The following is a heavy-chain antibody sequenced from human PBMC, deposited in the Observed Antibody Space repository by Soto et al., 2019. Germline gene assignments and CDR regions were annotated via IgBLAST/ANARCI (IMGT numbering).Heavy chain of an antibody. CDR1: GYSITSYY. CDR2: IYYTGNT. J-gene: IGHJ3*01. Sequence: XETLSLTCTVSGYSITSYYWSWIRQPPGKGLEWIGYIYYTGNTNYNPSPESRVTISVDTSKNQFSLKLRSVTAADTAIYYCARDRGITGTFRVWGQGTMVTVSS. V-gene: IGHV4-59*12. CDR3: ARDRGITGTFRV. D-gene: IGHD1-7*01.